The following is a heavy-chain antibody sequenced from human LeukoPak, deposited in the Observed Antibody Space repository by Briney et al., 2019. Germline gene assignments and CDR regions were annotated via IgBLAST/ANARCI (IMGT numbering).Heavy chain of an antibody. CDR3: AKDAQRGFDYSNSLQN. D-gene: IGHD4-11*01. CDR2: IWSDGSDK. J-gene: IGHJ1*01. Sequence: GGSLRLSCAASGFTFSTSSMNWVRQTPGAGLEWVAVIWSDGSDKYYAKSVKGRFTISRDNSKNSLFLQMNSLRAEDTAVYYCAKDAQRGFDYSNSLQNWGQGILVTVSS. CDR1: GFTFSTSS. V-gene: IGHV3-33*06.